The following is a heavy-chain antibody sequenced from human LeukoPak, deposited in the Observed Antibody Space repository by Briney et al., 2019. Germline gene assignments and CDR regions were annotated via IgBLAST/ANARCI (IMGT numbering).Heavy chain of an antibody. D-gene: IGHD3-22*01. V-gene: IGHV4-61*02. J-gene: IGHJ4*02. CDR2: IYTSGST. CDR3: ARGLRGGVTYYYDSSGYFDS. Sequence: SQTLSLTCTLSLGSISSGSYYGSSIRQPAGKGLEWIWRIYTSGSTNYNPPLKSRVTISIDTSKNQFSLKLSSVPAADTAVYYCARGLRGGVTYYYDSSGYFDSWGQGTLVTVSS. CDR1: LGSISSGSYY.